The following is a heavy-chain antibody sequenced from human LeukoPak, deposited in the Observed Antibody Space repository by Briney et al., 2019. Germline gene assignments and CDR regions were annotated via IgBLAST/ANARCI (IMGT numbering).Heavy chain of an antibody. CDR1: GGSISSGGYY. Sequence: PSETLSLTCTVSGGSISSGGYYWSWIRQHPGKGLEWIGYIYYSGSTYYNPSLKSRVTISVDTSKNQFSLKLNSVAAADTAVYYCASHRPTYYYDSSGSYDAFDIRGQGTMVTVSS. V-gene: IGHV4-31*03. J-gene: IGHJ3*02. CDR3: ASHRPTYYYDSSGSYDAFDI. D-gene: IGHD3-22*01. CDR2: IYYSGST.